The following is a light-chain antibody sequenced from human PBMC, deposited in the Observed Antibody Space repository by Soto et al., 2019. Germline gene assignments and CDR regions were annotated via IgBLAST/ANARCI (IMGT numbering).Light chain of an antibody. Sequence: EIVLTQSPGTLSLSPGERATLSCRASQSLSSNYSAWHQQKTGQAPRLLIYGASSRATGIPDRFSGSGSGTDFTLTITRLEPEDFAVYYCQQYDTSPRTFGQGTKVEIK. CDR2: GAS. CDR1: QSLSSNY. J-gene: IGKJ1*01. CDR3: QQYDTSPRT. V-gene: IGKV3-20*01.